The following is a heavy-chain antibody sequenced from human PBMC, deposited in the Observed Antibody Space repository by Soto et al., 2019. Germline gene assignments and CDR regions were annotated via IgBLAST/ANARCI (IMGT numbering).Heavy chain of an antibody. CDR2: IKSKTDGGTT. CDR3: TTDLIVEDPSRADN. V-gene: IGHV3-15*01. J-gene: IGHJ6*04. Sequence: GGSLRLSCAASGFTFSNAWMSWVRQAPGKGLEWVGRIKSKTDGGTTDYAAPVKGRFTISRDDSKNTLYLQMNSLKTEDTAVYYCTTDLIVEDPSRADNWGKGTTVTVSS. D-gene: IGHD2-21*01. CDR1: GFTFSNAW.